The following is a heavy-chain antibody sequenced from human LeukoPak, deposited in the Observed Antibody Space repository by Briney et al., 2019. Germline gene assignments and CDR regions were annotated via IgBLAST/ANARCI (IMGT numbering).Heavy chain of an antibody. J-gene: IGHJ5*02. CDR1: GGSISSGDYS. CDR2: IYHSGST. D-gene: IGHD3-22*01. V-gene: IGHV4-30-2*01. CDR3: ARDSCYESSGFYYGGFDP. Sequence: PSETLSLTCAVSGGSISSGDYSWSWIRQPPGKGLEWIGYIYHSGSTYYNPSLKSRVTISVDRSKNQFSLKLSSVTAADTAVYYCARDSCYESSGFYYGGFDPWGQGTLVTLSS.